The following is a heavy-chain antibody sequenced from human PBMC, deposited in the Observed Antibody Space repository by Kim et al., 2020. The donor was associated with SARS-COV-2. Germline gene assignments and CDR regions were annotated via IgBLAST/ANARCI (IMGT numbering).Heavy chain of an antibody. D-gene: IGHD1-26*01. Sequence: GGSLRLSCAASGFTFSSYGMHWVRQAPGKGLEWVAVISYDGSNKYYADSVKGRFTISRDNSKNTLYLQMNSLRAEDTAVYYCASRPGGATRGYYYYYYGMDVWGQGTTVTVSS. CDR2: ISYDGSNK. CDR3: ASRPGGATRGYYYYYYGMDV. V-gene: IGHV3-30*03. J-gene: IGHJ6*02. CDR1: GFTFSSYG.